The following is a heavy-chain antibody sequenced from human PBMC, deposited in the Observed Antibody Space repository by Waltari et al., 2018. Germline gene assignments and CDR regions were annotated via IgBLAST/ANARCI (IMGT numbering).Heavy chain of an antibody. V-gene: IGHV3-30*18. J-gene: IGHJ4*02. CDR1: GFTFRHHG. Sequence: QVQLVESGGDVVQPGRSLRLSCAASGFTFRHHGMPWFSQAPGKGLEWVAVVSYDGGTKYYAESVKGRFTISRDNSKNTLYLQMNSLRAEDTAVYYCAKEVGVSGSSYMSYFDHWGQGSLVTVSS. CDR2: VSYDGGTK. D-gene: IGHD3-10*01. CDR3: AKEVGVSGSSYMSYFDH.